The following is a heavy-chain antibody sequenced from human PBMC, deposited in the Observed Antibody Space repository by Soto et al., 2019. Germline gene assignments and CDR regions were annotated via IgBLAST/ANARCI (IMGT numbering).Heavy chain of an antibody. D-gene: IGHD3-10*01. CDR3: ASSSFLRSVDLFHGLDV. J-gene: IGHJ6*02. Sequence: QVQLQQWGAGRLKPSETLSLTCAVHGGSFSGYYWHWIRQPPGKGLEWIGEINHGGTGNYTPSFKSRALISVDTSKNEFSLKLPFVTAEDTALYFYASSSFLRSVDLFHGLDVWGQGTTVTVSS. V-gene: IGHV4-34*01. CDR2: INHGGTG. CDR1: GGSFSGYY.